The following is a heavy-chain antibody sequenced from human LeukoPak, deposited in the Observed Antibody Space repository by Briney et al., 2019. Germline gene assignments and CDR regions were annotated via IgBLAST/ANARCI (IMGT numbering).Heavy chain of an antibody. V-gene: IGHV5-51*01. CDR3: ARQDASGTYDAFDV. D-gene: IGHD3-10*01. J-gene: IGHJ3*01. Sequence: KSGESLKISCKDSGYLFTSYWIAWVRQRPGKGLEWMGIIYPGDSDTRYSPSFQGRVTISADKSINTAYLLWSSQHASDTATYYCARQDASGTYDAFDVWGQGTVVTV. CDR2: IYPGDSDT. CDR1: GYLFTSYW.